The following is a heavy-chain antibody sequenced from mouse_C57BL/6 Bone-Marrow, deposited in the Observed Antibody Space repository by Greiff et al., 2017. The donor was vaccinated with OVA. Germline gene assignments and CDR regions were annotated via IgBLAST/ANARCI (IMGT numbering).Heavy chain of an antibody. J-gene: IGHJ3*01. CDR3: ARIYYDYDEFAY. D-gene: IGHD2-4*01. CDR1: GYSITSGYY. V-gene: IGHV3-6*01. CDR2: ISYAGSN. Sequence: ESGPGLVKPSQSLSLTCSVTGYSITSGYYWNWIRQFPGNKLEWMGYISYAGSNNYNPSLKNRISITRDTSKNQFFLKLNSVTTEDTATYYCARIYYDYDEFAYWGQGTLVTVSA.